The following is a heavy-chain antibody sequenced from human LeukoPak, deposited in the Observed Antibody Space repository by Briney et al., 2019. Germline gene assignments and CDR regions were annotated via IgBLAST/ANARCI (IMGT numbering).Heavy chain of an antibody. CDR2: IRYDGSNK. CDR3: ESTIGVAAAGLLLDY. V-gene: IGHV3-30*02. Sequence: GGSLRLSCAASGFTFSSYGMHWVRQAPGKGLEWVAFIRYDGSNKYYADSVKGRFTISRDNSKNTLYLQMNSLRAEDTAVYYCESTIGVAAAGLLLDYWGQGTLVTVSS. J-gene: IGHJ4*02. D-gene: IGHD6-13*01. CDR1: GFTFSSYG.